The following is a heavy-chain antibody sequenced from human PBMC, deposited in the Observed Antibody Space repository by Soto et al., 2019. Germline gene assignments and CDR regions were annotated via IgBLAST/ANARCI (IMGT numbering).Heavy chain of an antibody. CDR3: ARVTYYYGSGSYTAVYYYYMDV. V-gene: IGHV1-8*01. CDR1: GYTFTSYD. Sequence: ASVKVCCKASGYTFTSYDINWVRQATGQGLEWMGWMNPNSGNTGYAQKFQGRVTMTRNTSISTAYMELSSLRSEDTAVYYCARVTYYYGSGSYTAVYYYYMDVWGKGATVTVSS. J-gene: IGHJ6*03. D-gene: IGHD3-10*01. CDR2: MNPNSGNT.